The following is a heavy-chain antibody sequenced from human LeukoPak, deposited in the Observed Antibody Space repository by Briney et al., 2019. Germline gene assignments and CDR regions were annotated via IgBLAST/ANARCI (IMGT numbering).Heavy chain of an antibody. V-gene: IGHV3-7*01. J-gene: IGHJ6*03. CDR3: ARASLHSQFDYYMDV. Sequence: GGSLRLSCAASGFTFSSYWMSWVRQAPGKGLEWVANIKQDGSEKYYADSVKGRFTISRDNAKNSLYLQMNSLRAEDTAVYYCARASLHSQFDYYMDVWGKGTTVTVSS. CDR1: GFTFSSYW. CDR2: IKQDGSEK. D-gene: IGHD2-21*01.